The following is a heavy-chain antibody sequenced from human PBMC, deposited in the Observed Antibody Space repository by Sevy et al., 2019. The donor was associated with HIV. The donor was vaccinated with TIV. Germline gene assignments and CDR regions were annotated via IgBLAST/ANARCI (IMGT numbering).Heavy chain of an antibody. V-gene: IGHV1-3*01. Sequence: ASVKVSCKASGYTFTSYAMHWVRQAPGQRLEWMGWINAGNGNTKYSQKFQGRVTITRDTSASTAYMELSSLRSEDTAVYYCARARYELEYFQHWGQGTLVTVSS. D-gene: IGHD3-10*01. CDR3: ARARYELEYFQH. CDR1: GYTFTSYA. J-gene: IGHJ1*01. CDR2: INAGNGNT.